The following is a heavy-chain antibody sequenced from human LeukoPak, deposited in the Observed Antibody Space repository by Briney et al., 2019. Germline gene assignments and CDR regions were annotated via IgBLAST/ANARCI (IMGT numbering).Heavy chain of an antibody. CDR1: GFTFSSYA. V-gene: IGHV3-64*01. CDR3: ARGPDVVLVSHWSFFDY. CDR2: ISSSGGST. D-gene: IGHD2-8*02. Sequence: GGSPRLSCAASGFTFSSYAMHWVRQVPGKGLEYVSAISSSGGSTYYANSVKGRFTISRDNSKNTLYLQMGSLRTEDMAIYYCARGPDVVLVSHWSFFDYWGQGTLVTVSS. J-gene: IGHJ4*02.